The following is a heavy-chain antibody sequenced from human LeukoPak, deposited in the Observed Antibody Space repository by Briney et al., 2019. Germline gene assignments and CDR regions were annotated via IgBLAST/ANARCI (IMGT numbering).Heavy chain of an antibody. D-gene: IGHD4-17*01. CDR3: AKDLHYGDGRWEFDP. Sequence: GGSLRLSCAASRFSFGTFAMTWVRQVPGKGLEWVSGRIGSGNTYYADSVKGRFTLSSDSSKNTVYLQMNSLRVEDTAIYYCAKDLHYGDGRWEFDPWGQGTLVTV. CDR2: RIGSGNT. CDR1: RFSFGTFA. V-gene: IGHV3-23*01. J-gene: IGHJ5*02.